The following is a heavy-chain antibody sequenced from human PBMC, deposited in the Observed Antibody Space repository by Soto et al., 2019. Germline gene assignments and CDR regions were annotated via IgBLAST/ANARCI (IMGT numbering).Heavy chain of an antibody. J-gene: IGHJ4*02. CDR2: ISSSSSVI. D-gene: IGHD1-26*01. V-gene: IGHV3-21*01. Sequence: EVQLVESGGGLVKPGGSLRLSCAASGFSLSDYSMNWIRQAPGKGLEWVSSISSSSSVIHYAESMTGRFTISRDNAKNSLYLQMNSLSAEDTAGYYCAGSSDDGRDNWGQGTLVTVSS. CDR1: GFSLSDYS. CDR3: AGSSDDGRDN.